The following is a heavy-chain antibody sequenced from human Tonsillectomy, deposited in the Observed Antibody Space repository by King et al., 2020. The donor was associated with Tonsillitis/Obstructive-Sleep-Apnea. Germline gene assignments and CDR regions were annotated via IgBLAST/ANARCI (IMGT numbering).Heavy chain of an antibody. D-gene: IGHD3-3*01. CDR2: ISGYNGNT. Sequence: VQLVESGAEVKKPGASVKVSCKASGYTFTTYGISWVRQAPGQGLEWTGWISGYNGNTNYAQKLQGRVTMTTDTSTSTAYMELRSLRSDDTAVYYCARAHYDFWSGGDDAFDIWGQGTMVTVSS. J-gene: IGHJ3*02. CDR1: GYTFTTYG. V-gene: IGHV1-18*01. CDR3: ARAHYDFWSGGDDAFDI.